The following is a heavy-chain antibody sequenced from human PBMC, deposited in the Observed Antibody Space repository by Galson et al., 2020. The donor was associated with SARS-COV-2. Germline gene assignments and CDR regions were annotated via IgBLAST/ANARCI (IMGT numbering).Heavy chain of an antibody. CDR3: ARVGTRSGWKYYFDY. CDR1: GFTFSSSW. V-gene: IGHV3-74*01. J-gene: IGHJ4*02. CDR2: INSDGSST. D-gene: IGHD6-19*01. Sequence: GSLKISCAASGFTFSSSWMHWVRQAPGKGLVWVSRINSDGSSTSYADPVKGRFTISRDNAKNTLYLQMNRLRAEDTAVYYCARVGTRSGWKYYFDYWGQGTLVTVSS.